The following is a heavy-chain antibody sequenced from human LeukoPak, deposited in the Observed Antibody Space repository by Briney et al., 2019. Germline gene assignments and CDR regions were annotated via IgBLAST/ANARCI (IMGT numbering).Heavy chain of an antibody. J-gene: IGHJ4*02. V-gene: IGHV3-7*01. CDR3: ARDLAYSRLDY. CDR1: GFSFGSSW. Sequence: PGGSLRLSCAASGFSFGSSWMDWVRQAPGKGLEWVASINPDGSEKYSVDSVEGQFTISRDNAKNLLYLQVNSLRVEDTAFYYCARDLAYSRLDYWGQGMLVTVSS. D-gene: IGHD5-18*01. CDR2: INPDGSEK.